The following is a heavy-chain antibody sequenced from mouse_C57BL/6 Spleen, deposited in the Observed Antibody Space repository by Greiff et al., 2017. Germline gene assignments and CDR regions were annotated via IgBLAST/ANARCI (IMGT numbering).Heavy chain of an antibody. Sequence: QVQLQQPGAELVMPGASVKLSCKASGYTFTSYWMHWVKQRPGQGLEWIGEIDPSDSYTNYNQKFKGKSTLTVDKSSSTAYMQLSSLTSEDSAVYDCARWGGYSAWFAYWGQGTLVTVSA. D-gene: IGHD2-3*01. CDR3: ARWGGYSAWFAY. J-gene: IGHJ3*01. CDR1: GYTFTSYW. CDR2: IDPSDSYT. V-gene: IGHV1-69*01.